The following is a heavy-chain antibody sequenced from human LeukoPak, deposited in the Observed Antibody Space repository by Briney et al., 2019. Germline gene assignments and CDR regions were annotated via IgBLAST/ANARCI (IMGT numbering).Heavy chain of an antibody. J-gene: IGHJ4*02. V-gene: IGHV4-34*01. CDR2: INHSGST. D-gene: IGHD2-21*02. CDR3: ARGPRVVTAPPDY. CDR1: GGSFSGYY. Sequence: ASETLSLTCAVYGGSFSGYYWSWIRQPPGKGLEWIGEINHSGSTNYNPSLKSRVTISVDTSKNQFSLKLSSVTAADTAVYYCARGPRVVTAPPDYWGQGTLVTVSS.